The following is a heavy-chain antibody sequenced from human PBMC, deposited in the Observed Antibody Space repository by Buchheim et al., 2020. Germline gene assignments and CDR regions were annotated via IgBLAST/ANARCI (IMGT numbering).Heavy chain of an antibody. V-gene: IGHV3-23*01. J-gene: IGHJ4*02. D-gene: IGHD5-18*01. Sequence: EVQLLESGGGLVQPGGSLRLSCAASGFTFSSYAMHWVRQAPGKGLEWVSGISGCGGRTYYADSVKGRFTISRDNSKNTLYLQMNSLRAEDTAVHHCAKDSSGYSYGTFDYWGQGTL. CDR2: ISGCGGRT. CDR3: AKDSSGYSYGTFDY. CDR1: GFTFSSYA.